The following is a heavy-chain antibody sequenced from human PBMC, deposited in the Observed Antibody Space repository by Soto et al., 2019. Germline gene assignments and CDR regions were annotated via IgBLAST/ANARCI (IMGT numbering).Heavy chain of an antibody. CDR2: ISSSSSYI. D-gene: IGHD4-17*01. CDR1: GFTFSSYS. V-gene: IGHV3-21*01. CDR3: ARPPTTVTTNYLDY. J-gene: IGHJ4*02. Sequence: GGSLRLSCAASGFTFSSYSMNWVRQAPGKGMEWVSSISSSSSYIYYADSVKGRFTISRDNAKNSLYLQMNSLRAEDTAVYYCARPPTTVTTNYLDYWGQGTLVTVSS.